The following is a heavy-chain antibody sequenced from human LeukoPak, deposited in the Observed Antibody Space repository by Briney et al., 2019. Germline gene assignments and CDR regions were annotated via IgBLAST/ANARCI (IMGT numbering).Heavy chain of an antibody. V-gene: IGHV4-59*08. CDR2: IYYSGST. CDR1: GGSISSYY. CDR3: ASSPSIAVAPAAFDI. J-gene: IGHJ3*02. D-gene: IGHD6-19*01. Sequence: PSETLSLTCTVSGGSISSYYWSWIRQPPGKGLEWIGYIYYSGSTNYNPSLKSRVTISVDTSKNQFSQKLSSVTAADTAVYYCASSPSIAVAPAAFDIWGQGTMVTVSS.